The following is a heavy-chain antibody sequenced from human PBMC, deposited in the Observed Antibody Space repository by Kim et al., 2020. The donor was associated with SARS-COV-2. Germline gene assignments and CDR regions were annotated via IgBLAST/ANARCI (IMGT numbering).Heavy chain of an antibody. D-gene: IGHD2-15*01. CDR2: IIPIFGIA. CDR1: GGTFSSYA. Sequence: SVKVSCKASGGTFSSYAISWVRQAPGQGLEWMGRIIPIFGIANYAQKFQGRVTITADKSTSTAYMELSSLRSEDTAVYYCGYCSGGSCYTIDFWGQGTLVTVSS. V-gene: IGHV1-69*04. CDR3: GYCSGGSCYTIDF. J-gene: IGHJ4*02.